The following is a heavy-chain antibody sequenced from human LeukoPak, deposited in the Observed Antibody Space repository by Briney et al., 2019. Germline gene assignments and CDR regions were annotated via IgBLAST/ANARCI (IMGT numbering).Heavy chain of an antibody. V-gene: IGHV4-59*08. CDR1: GGSLSSYY. Sequence: SETLSLTCTVSGGSLSSYYWSWIRQPPAKGLEWIGYIYYSGSTNYNPSLKSRVTISVDTSKNQFSRKLSSVTAADAAVYYWARHGSSHWGQGTVVTVSS. D-gene: IGHD2-2*03. CDR2: IYYSGST. CDR3: ARHGSSH. J-gene: IGHJ4*02.